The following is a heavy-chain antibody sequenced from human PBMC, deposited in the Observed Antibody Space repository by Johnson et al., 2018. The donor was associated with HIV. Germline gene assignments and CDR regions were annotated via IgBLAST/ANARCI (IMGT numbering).Heavy chain of an antibody. D-gene: IGHD6-6*01. V-gene: IGHV3-66*01. J-gene: IGHJ3*02. CDR3: ARASSIAARGADAFDI. Sequence: VLLVESGGGLVQPGGSLRLSCAASGFTVSSNYMSWVRQAPGKGLEWVSVISSGGSTYYADSVKGRFTISRDNSKNTLYLQMNSLRAEDTAVYYCARASSIAARGADAFDIWGQGTMVTVSS. CDR1: GFTVSSNY. CDR2: ISSGGST.